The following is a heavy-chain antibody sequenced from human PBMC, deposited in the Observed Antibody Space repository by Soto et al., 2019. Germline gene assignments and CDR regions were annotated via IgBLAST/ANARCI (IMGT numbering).Heavy chain of an antibody. J-gene: IGHJ6*02. D-gene: IGHD2-2*02. CDR3: AREYTAWPLAYGLDV. V-gene: IGHV3-48*03. Sequence: GGSLRLSCAASGFTFSSYEMNWVRQAPGKGLEWVSYISSSGSTIYYADSVKGRLTISRDNAKNSLYLQMNSLRAEDTAVYYCAREYTAWPLAYGLDVWGQGTTLTVSS. CDR1: GFTFSSYE. CDR2: ISSSGSTI.